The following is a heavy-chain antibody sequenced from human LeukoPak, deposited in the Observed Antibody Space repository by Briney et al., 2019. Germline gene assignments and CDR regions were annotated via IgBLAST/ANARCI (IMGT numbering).Heavy chain of an antibody. J-gene: IGHJ4*02. Sequence: SETLSLTCAVYGGSFSGYYWSWIRQPPGKGLEWIGEINHSGSTNYNPSLKSRVTISVDTSKNQFSLKLSSVTAADTAVYYCARASGVRGSGSWGNFDYWGQGTLVTVSS. CDR2: INHSGST. D-gene: IGHD3-10*01. CDR3: ARASGVRGSGSWGNFDY. V-gene: IGHV4-34*01. CDR1: GGSFSGYY.